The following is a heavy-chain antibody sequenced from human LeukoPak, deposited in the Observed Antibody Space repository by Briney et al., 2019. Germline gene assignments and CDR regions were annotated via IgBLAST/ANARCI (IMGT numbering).Heavy chain of an antibody. CDR3: AKDGIQLWLPVRSALDY. CDR1: GFTFSTFA. D-gene: IGHD5-18*01. Sequence: GGSLRLSCAASGFTFSTFAMIWVRQPPGKGLEWVSSIFPSGGEIHYAASVRGRFTISRDNSKNTLYLQMNSLRAEDTAVYYCAKDGIQLWLPVRSALDYWGQGTLVTVSS. V-gene: IGHV3-23*01. J-gene: IGHJ4*02. CDR2: IFPSGGEI.